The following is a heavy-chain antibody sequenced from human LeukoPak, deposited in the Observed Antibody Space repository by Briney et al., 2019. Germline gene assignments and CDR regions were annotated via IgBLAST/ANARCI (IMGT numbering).Heavy chain of an antibody. D-gene: IGHD6-13*01. J-gene: IGHJ6*03. CDR1: GGSISSYY. Sequence: PSETLSLTCTVSGGSISSYYWSWIRQPAGKGLEWIGRIYTSGSPDYNPSLKSRVTISVDTSKNQFSLKLSSVTAADTAVYYCARVSRSGSWYVRDYYYYMDVWGKGTTVTISS. CDR2: IYTSGSP. V-gene: IGHV4-4*07. CDR3: ARVSRSGSWYVRDYYYYMDV.